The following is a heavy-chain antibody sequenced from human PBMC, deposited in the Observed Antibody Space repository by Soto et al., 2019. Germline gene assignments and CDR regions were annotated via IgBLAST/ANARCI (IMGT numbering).Heavy chain of an antibody. CDR3: ARGLKGYYPGRRIFYF. CDR2: ITDTGGDS. J-gene: IGHJ5*01. Sequence: PGGSLRLSCVASGFTFGSRSMSWVRHAPGERLEWVSTITDTGGDSKSADSVRGRCAISRDNSRNTLYLQMSSRRAEDSGVYYCARGLKGYYPGRRIFYFWGRRTLVIVSS. V-gene: IGHV3-23*01. CDR1: GFTFGSRS. D-gene: IGHD1-26*01.